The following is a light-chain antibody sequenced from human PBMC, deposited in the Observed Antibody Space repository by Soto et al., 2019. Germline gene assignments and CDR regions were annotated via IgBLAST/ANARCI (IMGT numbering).Light chain of an antibody. CDR3: CSYAGSSTVV. Sequence: QSAPTQPASVSGSPGQSITISCTGTSSDVGTYNLVSWYQQHPGKAPKVMIYEGSKRPSGVSNRFSGSKSGNTASLTISGLQAEDEADYYCCSYAGSSTVVFGGGTKVTVL. CDR1: SSDVGTYNL. V-gene: IGLV2-23*01. J-gene: IGLJ2*01. CDR2: EGS.